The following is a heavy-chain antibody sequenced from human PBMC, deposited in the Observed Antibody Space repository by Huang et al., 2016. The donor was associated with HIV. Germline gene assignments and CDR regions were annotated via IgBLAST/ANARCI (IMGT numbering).Heavy chain of an antibody. CDR1: GFSFGSYN. Sequence: QLVESGGGLVRPGGSLRISCATSGFSFGSYNMNWVRQAPGKGGGWVASMRVSSNDREDGDSVKGQFTSSRDNVKKSLYLQMHSLRADDTAVYYCARAYCGGDCYPGVTYRNGMDVWGQGTTVTVSS. V-gene: IGHV3-21*01. J-gene: IGHJ6*02. CDR3: ARAYCGGDCYPGVTYRNGMDV. D-gene: IGHD2-21*02. CDR2: MRVSSNDR.